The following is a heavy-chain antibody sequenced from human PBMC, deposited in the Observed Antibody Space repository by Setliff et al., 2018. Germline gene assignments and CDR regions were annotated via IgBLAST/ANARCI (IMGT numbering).Heavy chain of an antibody. Sequence: SETLSLTCTVSGASISSGTYYWAWIRQPPGKGLEWIGRIHYRGTTYSNASLASRLTISVDTAKNQFSLKLTSVTAADTAVYYCVRDAGDGYGVDAYAGGGFDIWGQGTMVTVS. V-gene: IGHV4-39*02. CDR2: IHYRGTT. CDR1: GASISSGTYY. J-gene: IGHJ3*02. D-gene: IGHD4-17*01. CDR3: VRDAGDGYGVDAYAGGGFDI.